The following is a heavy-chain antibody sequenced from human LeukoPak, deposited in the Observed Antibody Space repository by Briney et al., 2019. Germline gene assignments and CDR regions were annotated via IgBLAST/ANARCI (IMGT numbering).Heavy chain of an antibody. CDR3: ARVLSPVAGSFWWFDP. CDR2: TYYRSKWYN. J-gene: IGHJ5*02. D-gene: IGHD6-19*01. Sequence: SQTLSLTWAIFGDSVSSNSAAWNWIRQSPSRGLEWLGRTYYRSKWYNDYAVSVKSRITINPDTSKNQFSLQLNSVTPEDTAVYYCARVLSPVAGSFWWFDPWGQGTLVTVSS. V-gene: IGHV6-1*01. CDR1: GDSVSSNSAA.